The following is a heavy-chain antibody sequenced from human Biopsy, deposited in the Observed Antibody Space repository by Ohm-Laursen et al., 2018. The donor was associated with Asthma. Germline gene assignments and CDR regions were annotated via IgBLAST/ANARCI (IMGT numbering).Heavy chain of an antibody. V-gene: IGHV3-23*01. Sequence: SLRLSCAASGFTFSSYAMSWVRQAPGKGLEWVSAISGSGGSTYYADSVKGRFTISRDNSKNTLYLQMNSLRAEDTAVYYCAKDRDYDILTGPPGFDYLGQGTLVTVSS. CDR3: AKDRDYDILTGPPGFDY. CDR1: GFTFSSYA. J-gene: IGHJ4*02. D-gene: IGHD3-9*01. CDR2: ISGSGGST.